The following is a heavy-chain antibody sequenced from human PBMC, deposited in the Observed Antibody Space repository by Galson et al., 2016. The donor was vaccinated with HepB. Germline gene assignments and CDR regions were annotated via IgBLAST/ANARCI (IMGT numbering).Heavy chain of an antibody. D-gene: IGHD1-26*01. V-gene: IGHV2-5*02. J-gene: IGHJ4*02. Sequence: PALVKPTQTLTLTCTVSGQSLQDSKVGVGWIRQPPGKAPEWLGIIYWDDDRRYSPSLKNRISIAQDMSKNEVVLTLANVEPGDTGTYYCARRLDSSGEPCSDYWGQGILVTVAS. CDR3: ARRLDSSGEPCSDY. CDR1: GQSLQDSKVG. CDR2: IYWDDDR.